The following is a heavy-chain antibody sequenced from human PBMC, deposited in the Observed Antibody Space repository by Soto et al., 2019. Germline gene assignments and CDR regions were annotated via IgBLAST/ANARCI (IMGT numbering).Heavy chain of an antibody. Sequence: QVRLQESGPGLVKPSETLSLTCTVSGGSISSYYWSWIRQPPGKGLEWIGYMYNTGSTIYNPSLTSRVTISVDTSKNQFSLKLNAVTAADTAVYYGARDLWGYCGADCYPLDVWGQGTTVTVSS. V-gene: IGHV4-59*01. D-gene: IGHD2-21*02. CDR1: GGSISSYY. CDR3: ARDLWGYCGADCYPLDV. J-gene: IGHJ6*02. CDR2: MYNTGST.